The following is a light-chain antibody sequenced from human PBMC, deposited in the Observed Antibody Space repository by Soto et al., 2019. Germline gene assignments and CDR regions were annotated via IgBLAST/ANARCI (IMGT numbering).Light chain of an antibody. V-gene: IGKV3-20*01. CDR1: RTFSSNF. Sequence: EIVVTQSPGTLSLSPGERATLPCRASRTFSSNFLAWYQQKPGQAPRLLIYGASSRATGIPDRFSGSGSGTDFTLTISRLDPEDFAVYYCQRYGTSPTFGQGTKVEIK. CDR3: QRYGTSPT. J-gene: IGKJ1*01. CDR2: GAS.